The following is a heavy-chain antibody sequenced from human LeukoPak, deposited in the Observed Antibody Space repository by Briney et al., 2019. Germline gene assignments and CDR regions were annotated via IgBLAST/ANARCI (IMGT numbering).Heavy chain of an antibody. CDR3: AKDQDYYDSSGSFDY. D-gene: IGHD3-22*01. CDR2: ISGSGGST. Sequence: GGSLRLSCAASGFTFSSYAMSWVRQAPGKGLEGVSAISGSGGSTYYADSVKGRFTISRDNSKNTLYLQMNSLRAEDTAVYYCAKDQDYYDSSGSFDYWGQGTLVTVSS. V-gene: IGHV3-23*01. CDR1: GFTFSSYA. J-gene: IGHJ4*02.